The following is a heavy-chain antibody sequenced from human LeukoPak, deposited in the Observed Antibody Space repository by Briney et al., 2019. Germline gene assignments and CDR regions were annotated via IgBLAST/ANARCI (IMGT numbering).Heavy chain of an antibody. D-gene: IGHD6-13*01. CDR1: GFTFSSYS. J-gene: IGHJ4*02. Sequence: PGGSLRLSCAASGFTFSSYSMNWVHQAPGKGLEWVSYISSSSSTIYYADSVKGRFTISRDNAKNSLYLQMNSLRAEDTAVYYCARDYRRTSIAAAGSRDYWGQGTLVTVSS. CDR2: ISSSSSTI. CDR3: ARDYRRTSIAAAGSRDY. V-gene: IGHV3-48*04.